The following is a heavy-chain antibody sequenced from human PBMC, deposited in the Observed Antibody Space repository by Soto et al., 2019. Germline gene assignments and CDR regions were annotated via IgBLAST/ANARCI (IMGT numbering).Heavy chain of an antibody. CDR3: ARGLRVVTIGYYYYGMDV. Sequence: GASVKVSCKVSGGTFSSYAISWVRQAPGQGLEWMGGIIPIFGTANYAQKFQGRVTITADESTSTAYMELSSLRSEDTAVYYCARGLRVVTIGYYYYGMDVWGQGTTVTVSS. D-gene: IGHD3-3*01. J-gene: IGHJ6*02. V-gene: IGHV1-69*13. CDR2: IIPIFGTA. CDR1: GGTFSSYA.